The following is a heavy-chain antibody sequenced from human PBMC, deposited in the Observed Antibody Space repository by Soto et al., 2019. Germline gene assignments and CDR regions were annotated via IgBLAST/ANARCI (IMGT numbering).Heavy chain of an antibody. CDR1: GGSISSGGYY. V-gene: IGHV4-31*03. CDR3: ARDKQWLDNAATVTNYYYYGMDV. Sequence: QVQLQESGPGLVKPSQTLSLTCTVSGGSISSGGYYWSWIRQHPGKGLEWIGYIYYSGSTYYNPSLKSRVTISVDTSKNQFSLKLSSVTAADTAVYYCARDKQWLDNAATVTNYYYYGMDVWGQGTTVTVSS. J-gene: IGHJ6*02. CDR2: IYYSGST. D-gene: IGHD6-19*01.